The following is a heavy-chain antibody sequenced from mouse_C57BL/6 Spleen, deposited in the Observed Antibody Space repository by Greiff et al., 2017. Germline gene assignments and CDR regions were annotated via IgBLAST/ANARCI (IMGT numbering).Heavy chain of an antibody. J-gene: IGHJ2*01. V-gene: IGHV5-17*01. CDR3: ARTYYSNHYFDY. CDR2: ISSGSSTI. CDR1: GFTFSDYG. Sequence: EVLLVESGGGLVKPGGSLKLSCAASGFTFSDYGMHWVRQAPEKGLEWVAYISSGSSTIYYADTVKGRFTISRDNAKNTLFLHMTSLRSEDTAMYYCARTYYSNHYFDYWGQGTTLTVSS. D-gene: IGHD2-5*01.